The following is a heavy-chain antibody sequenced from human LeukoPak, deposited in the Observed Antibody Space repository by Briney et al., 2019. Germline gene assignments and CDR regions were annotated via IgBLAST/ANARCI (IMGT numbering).Heavy chain of an antibody. CDR1: GFTFDDYG. J-gene: IGHJ6*03. CDR3: ARDLRGAAAGQKLYYYYYYMDV. CDR2: INWNGGST. D-gene: IGHD6-13*01. Sequence: GGSLRLSCAASGFTFDDYGMSWVRQAPGKGLEWVSGINWNGGSTGYADSVKGRFTISRDNAKNSLYLQMNSLRAEDTALYYCARDLRGAAAGQKLYYYYYYMDVWGKGTTVTVSS. V-gene: IGHV3-20*04.